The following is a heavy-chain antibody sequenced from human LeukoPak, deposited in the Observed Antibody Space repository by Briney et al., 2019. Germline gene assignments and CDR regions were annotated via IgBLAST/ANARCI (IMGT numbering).Heavy chain of an antibody. CDR2: IIPILGIA. J-gene: IGHJ5*02. D-gene: IGHD6-13*01. CDR3: ASSSHPYWFDP. CDR1: GGTLSGYT. V-gene: IGHV1-69*02. Sequence: SVKVSCKASGGTLSGYTISWVRQAPGQGLEWMGRIIPILGIANYAQKFQGRVTITADKSTSTAYMELSSLRSEDTAVYYCASSSHPYWFDPWGQGTLVTVSS.